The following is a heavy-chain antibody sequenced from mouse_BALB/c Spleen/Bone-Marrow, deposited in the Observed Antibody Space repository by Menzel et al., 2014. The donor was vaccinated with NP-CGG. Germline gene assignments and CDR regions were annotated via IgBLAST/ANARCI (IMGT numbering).Heavy chain of an antibody. D-gene: IGHD2-4*01. CDR2: IWGDGST. J-gene: IGHJ4*01. CDR3: ARDSFLITRALDY. CDR1: GFSLTGYG. V-gene: IGHV2-6-7*01. Sequence: VKLQESGPGLVAPSQSLSITCTVSGFSLTGYGVSWVRQPPGKGLEWLGMIWGDGSTDYNSALKSRLSISKDNSKSQVFLKMNSLQTDDTARYYCARDSFLITRALDYWGQGTSVTASS.